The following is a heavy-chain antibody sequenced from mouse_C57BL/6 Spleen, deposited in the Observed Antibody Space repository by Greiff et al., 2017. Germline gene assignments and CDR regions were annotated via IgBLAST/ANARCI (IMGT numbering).Heavy chain of an antibody. CDR3: ARIDLITTVVATGYFDV. D-gene: IGHD1-1*01. CDR2: ISYDGSN. CDR1: GYSITSGYY. Sequence: ESGPGLVKPSQSLSLTCSVTGYSITSGYYWNWIRQFPGNKLEWMGYISYDGSNNYNPSLKNRISITRDTSKNQFFLKLNSVTTEDTATYYCARIDLITTVVATGYFDVWGTGTTVTVSS. J-gene: IGHJ1*03. V-gene: IGHV3-6*01.